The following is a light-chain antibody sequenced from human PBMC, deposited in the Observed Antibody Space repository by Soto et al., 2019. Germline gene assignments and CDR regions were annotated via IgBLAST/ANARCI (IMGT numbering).Light chain of an antibody. Sequence: EIVMTQSPVTLSVSRGERATLSCRASQSVRSYIAWYQQEPGQVPRLLIYGASTRATGIPARFSGSGSGTEFTLTISSLQSEDSAVYYCQHYNNWPPWTFGQGTKVEIK. J-gene: IGKJ1*01. CDR2: GAS. CDR1: QSVRSY. CDR3: QHYNNWPPWT. V-gene: IGKV3-15*01.